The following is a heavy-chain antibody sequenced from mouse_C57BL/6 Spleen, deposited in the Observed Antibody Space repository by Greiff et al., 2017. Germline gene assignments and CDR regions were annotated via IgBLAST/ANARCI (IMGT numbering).Heavy chain of an antibody. D-gene: IGHD2-2*01. CDR2: IYPGDGDT. V-gene: IGHV1-82*01. CDR1: GYAFSSSW. J-gene: IGHJ1*03. Sequence: VKLQESGPELVKPGASVKISCKASGYAFSSSWMNWVKQRPGKGLEWIGRIYPGDGDTNYNGKFKGKATLTEDKSSSTACMLLSSLTSEDSAVYFCASMVTSWYFDVWGTGTTVTVSS. CDR3: ASMVTSWYFDV.